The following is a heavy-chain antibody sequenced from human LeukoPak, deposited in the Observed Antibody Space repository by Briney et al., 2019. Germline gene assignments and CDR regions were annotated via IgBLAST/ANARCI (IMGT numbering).Heavy chain of an antibody. V-gene: IGHV4-59*01. D-gene: IGHD1-26*01. J-gene: IGHJ4*02. CDR1: GGSISTYY. Sequence: PSETLSLTCTVSGGSISTYYWSWIRQPPGKGLEWIGYIYYSGSTNYNPSLKSRVTISVDTSKNQFSLKLSSVTAADTAVYYCARDSGSYYAAYYFDYWGQGTLVTVSS. CDR2: IYYSGST. CDR3: ARDSGSYYAAYYFDY.